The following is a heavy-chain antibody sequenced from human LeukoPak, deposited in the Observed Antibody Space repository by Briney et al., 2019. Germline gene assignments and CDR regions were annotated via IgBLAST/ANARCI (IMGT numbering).Heavy chain of an antibody. CDR3: ARVPRSYYYYYYMDV. CDR2: IYYSGSS. V-gene: IGHV4-59*01. CDR1: GGSISGYH. J-gene: IGHJ6*03. Sequence: SETLSLTCNVSGGSISGYHWSWLRQPPGKGLEWLGSIYYSGSSNYNPSLKSRVTISADTSKNQFSLKLSSVTAADTAVYYCARVPRSYYYYYYMDVWAKGPRSPSP.